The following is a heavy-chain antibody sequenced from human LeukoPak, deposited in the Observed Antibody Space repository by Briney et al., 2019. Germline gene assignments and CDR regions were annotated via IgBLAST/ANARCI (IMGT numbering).Heavy chain of an antibody. CDR1: GFTFSSYS. CDR3: ASIAASGAWYMDV. V-gene: IGHV3-48*01. J-gene: IGHJ6*03. CDR2: ISSSSSTI. D-gene: IGHD6-25*01. Sequence: GGSLRLSCAASGFTFSSYSMNWVRQAPGKGLEWVSYISSSSSTIYYADSAKGRFTISRDNAKNSLYLQMNSLRAEDTAVYYCASIAASGAWYMDVWGKGTTVTVSS.